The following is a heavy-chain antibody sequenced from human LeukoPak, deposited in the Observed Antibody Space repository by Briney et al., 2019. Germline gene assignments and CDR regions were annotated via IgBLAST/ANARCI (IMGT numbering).Heavy chain of an antibody. CDR1: GASISGGTYY. CDR3: ARRGGSGRAFDY. D-gene: IGHD1-26*01. V-gene: IGHV4-39*01. Sequence: SETLSLTCSVSGASISGGTYYWGWIRQPPGKGLEWIGSIYFTGSTYDNPSLKSRVTISVDTSKNQFSLKLSSVTAADTAVYYCARRGGSGRAFDYWGQGTLVTVSS. J-gene: IGHJ4*02. CDR2: IYFTGST.